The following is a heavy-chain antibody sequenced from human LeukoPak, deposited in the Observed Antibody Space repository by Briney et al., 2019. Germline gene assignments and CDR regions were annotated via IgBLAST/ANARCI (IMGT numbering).Heavy chain of an antibody. CDR2: ISGSGGST. J-gene: IGHJ4*02. CDR1: GFTFSSYA. V-gene: IGHV3-23*01. Sequence: GGSLRLSCAASGFTFSSYAMSWVRQAPGKGLEWVSAISGSGGSTYYADSVKGRFTISRDNSKNTLYPQMNSLRAEDTAVYYCAKSSSGWRTTKVGYWGQGTLVTVSS. CDR3: AKSSSGWRTTKVGY. D-gene: IGHD6-19*01.